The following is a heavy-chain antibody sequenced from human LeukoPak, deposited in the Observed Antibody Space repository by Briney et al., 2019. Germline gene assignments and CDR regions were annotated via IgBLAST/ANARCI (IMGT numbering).Heavy chain of an antibody. J-gene: IGHJ4*02. V-gene: IGHV1-69*04. Sequence: GASVKVSCKASGGTFSSYAISWVRQAPGQGLEWMGRIIPILGIANYAQKFQGRVTITADKSTSTAYMELSSLRSEDTAVYYCARDSPSFIAAAGFDYWGQGTLVTVSS. CDR2: IIPILGIA. CDR3: ARDSPSFIAAAGFDY. CDR1: GGTFSSYA. D-gene: IGHD6-13*01.